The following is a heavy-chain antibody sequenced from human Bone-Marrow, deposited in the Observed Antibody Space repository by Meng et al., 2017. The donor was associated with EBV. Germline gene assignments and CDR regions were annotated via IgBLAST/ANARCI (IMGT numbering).Heavy chain of an antibody. CDR2: FYYNWVT. CDR3: AQSQKFSAKDPGAFS. J-gene: IGHJ5*02. V-gene: IGHV4-39*01. Sequence: QMLLLESGPGRVTPSETLSLSCTISGGSISSRGYYWGWIRQTPGKALEWIGSFYYNWVTFSNSSLESRVTISGDMSKNQFSLKLSSVTAADTAIYYCAQSQKFSAKDPGAFSWSQGTLVTVSS. CDR1: GGSISSRGYY. D-gene: IGHD1-26*01.